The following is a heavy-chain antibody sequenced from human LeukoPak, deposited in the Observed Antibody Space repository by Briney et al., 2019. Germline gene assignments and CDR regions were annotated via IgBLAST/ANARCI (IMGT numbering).Heavy chain of an antibody. D-gene: IGHD6-13*01. J-gene: IGHJ4*02. CDR1: GYTFTSHV. V-gene: IGHV1-3*01. CDR3: ARVSSSSWYSWVY. CDR2: INAGNGNT. Sequence: ASVKVSCKASGYTFTSHVIHWVRQAPGQRLEWMGWINAGNGNTKYSQKFQGRVTITRDTSASTAYMELSSLRSEDTAVYYCARVSSSSWYSWVYWGQGTLVTVSS.